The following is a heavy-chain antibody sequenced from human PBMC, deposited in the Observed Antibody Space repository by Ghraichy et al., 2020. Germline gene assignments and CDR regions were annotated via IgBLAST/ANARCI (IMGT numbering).Heavy chain of an antibody. D-gene: IGHD3-10*01. J-gene: IGHJ3*02. V-gene: IGHV3-53*04. CDR2: IYSGGST. CDR1: GFTVSSNY. Sequence: GGSLRLSCAASGFTVSSNYMSWVRQAPGKGLEWVSVIYSGGSTYYADSVKGRFTISRHNSKNTLYLQMNSLRAEDTAVYYCARWFGELPLTDAFDIWGQGTMVTVSS. CDR3: ARWFGELPLTDAFDI.